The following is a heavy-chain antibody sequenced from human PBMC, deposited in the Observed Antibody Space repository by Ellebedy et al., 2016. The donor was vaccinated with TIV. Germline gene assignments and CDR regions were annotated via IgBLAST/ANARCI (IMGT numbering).Heavy chain of an antibody. V-gene: IGHV1-69*13. CDR2: SIPILATT. D-gene: IGHD4-11*01. CDR1: GGTFGSYA. Sequence: AASVKVSCKASGGTFGSYALNWVRPAPGQGLEWMGGSIPILATTTYAQKFQRRVTFTADEATGTAYMELSSLSSDDTAVYYCARDVGNYHAFDVWGQGTVVTISS. J-gene: IGHJ3*01. CDR3: ARDVGNYHAFDV.